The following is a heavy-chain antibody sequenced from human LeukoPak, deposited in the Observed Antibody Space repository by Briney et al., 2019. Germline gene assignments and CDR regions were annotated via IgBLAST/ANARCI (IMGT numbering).Heavy chain of an antibody. D-gene: IGHD3-10*01. J-gene: IGHJ6*02. Sequence: GGSLRLSCAASGFTFSSYAMHWVRQAPGKGLEWVAVISYDGSDKYYADSVKGRFTISRDNAKNSLYLQMNSLRAEDTAVYYCARDQGLRSMVRGVIIPNYYYGMDVWGQGTTVTVSS. CDR1: GFTFSSYA. CDR3: ARDQGLRSMVRGVIIPNYYYGMDV. V-gene: IGHV3-30*04. CDR2: ISYDGSDK.